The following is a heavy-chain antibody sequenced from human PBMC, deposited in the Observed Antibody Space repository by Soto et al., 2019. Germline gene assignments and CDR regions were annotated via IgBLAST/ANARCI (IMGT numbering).Heavy chain of an antibody. J-gene: IGHJ5*01. Sequence: QVPLVQSGPELKKPGASVKVSCKTSGYSFHNSGISWVRQAPGQGLEWMGWISVLNGYAHYGQKFQGRVIMTADTFTSTAYRELRGLRSDDTAMYYCSKNGTTWFASWGQGTPVTVSS. D-gene: IGHD1-1*01. CDR1: GYSFHNSG. CDR3: SKNGTTWFAS. V-gene: IGHV1-18*01. CDR2: ISVLNGYA.